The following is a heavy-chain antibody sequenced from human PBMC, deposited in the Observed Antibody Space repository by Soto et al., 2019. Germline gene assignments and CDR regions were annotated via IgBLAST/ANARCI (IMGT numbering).Heavy chain of an antibody. CDR1: GFPFVSYG. Sequence: GGSLRLSCAASGFPFVSYGMHWVRQAPGKGLEWVAVISYDGRNKYYADSVKGRFTISRDTSKNTLFLQMNSLIGEDTAVYYCVKCSALTYSHYGPHVSRQGTTITVSS. CDR3: VKCSALTYSHYGPHV. D-gene: IGHD2-15*01. J-gene: IGHJ6*02. V-gene: IGHV3-30*18. CDR2: ISYDGRNK.